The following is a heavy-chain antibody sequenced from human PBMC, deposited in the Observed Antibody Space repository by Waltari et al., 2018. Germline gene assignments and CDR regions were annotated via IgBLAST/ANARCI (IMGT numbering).Heavy chain of an antibody. Sequence: QVQLQESGPGLVNPSETLSLPSTVSGGSIRTHYWSWIRQSPGKGLEWIGYSYYTGSTNYNPSLKSRVSISVDTSKNQFSLKLTSVTAADTAVYYCASDTVLGGFDIWGQGTMVTVSS. CDR2: SYYTGST. V-gene: IGHV4-59*08. CDR3: ASDTVLGGFDI. CDR1: GGSIRTHY. J-gene: IGHJ3*02. D-gene: IGHD2-15*01.